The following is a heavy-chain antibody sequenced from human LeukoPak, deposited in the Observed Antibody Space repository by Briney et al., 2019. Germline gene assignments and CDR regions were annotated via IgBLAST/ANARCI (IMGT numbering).Heavy chain of an antibody. CDR2: IYHSGST. D-gene: IGHD7-27*01. Sequence: PSETLSLTCGVSDYSINSGYYWGWIRQPPGKGLEWIGSIYHSGSTYYNPSLKSRVTISVGTSKNQFSLNLSSVTAADTAVYYCARSAGDLYDAFDIWGQGTMVTVSS. V-gene: IGHV4-38-2*01. J-gene: IGHJ3*02. CDR3: ARSAGDLYDAFDI. CDR1: DYSINSGYY.